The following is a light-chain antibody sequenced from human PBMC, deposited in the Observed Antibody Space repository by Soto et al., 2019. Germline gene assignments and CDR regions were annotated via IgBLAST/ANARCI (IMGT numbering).Light chain of an antibody. J-gene: IGLJ3*02. CDR1: SSNIGNNA. Sequence: QSVLTQPPSASGTPGQRVTISCSGSSSNIGNNAVNWYQQFPGTAPKLLIYDNIQRPSGVPDRFSGSKSGTSASLAISGLQSEDEADYYCAAWGDNLNGWVFGGGTKADRP. V-gene: IGLV1-44*01. CDR3: AAWGDNLNGWV. CDR2: DNI.